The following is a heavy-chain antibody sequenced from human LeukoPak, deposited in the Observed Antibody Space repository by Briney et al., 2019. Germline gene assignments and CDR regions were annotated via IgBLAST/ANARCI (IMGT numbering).Heavy chain of an antibody. Sequence: GGSLRLSCGASGFAFSSYSMNWVRQAPGKGLEWVSVIRYDGNNKYYADSVKGRFTISRDNSKNTLYLQMNSLESEDTAVYYCAKDRWGAVASFDYWGQGTLVTVSS. CDR1: GFAFSSYS. CDR3: AKDRWGAVASFDY. CDR2: IRYDGNNK. D-gene: IGHD6-19*01. V-gene: IGHV3-30*02. J-gene: IGHJ4*02.